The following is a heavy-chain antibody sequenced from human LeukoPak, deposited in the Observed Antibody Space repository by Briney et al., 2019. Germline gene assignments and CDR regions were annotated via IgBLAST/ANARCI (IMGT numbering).Heavy chain of an antibody. CDR2: INEDGSST. CDR3: TTDTFGARDS. J-gene: IGHJ4*02. Sequence: GGSLRLSCAASGYTFSRYWMHWVRQGPGKGLVWVSRINEDGSSTSYAESVRGRFTMSRDNAKNTLYLQMNSLRAKDAAVYYCTTDTFGARDSWGQGTLVTASS. CDR1: GYTFSRYW. D-gene: IGHD3-10*01. V-gene: IGHV3-74*01.